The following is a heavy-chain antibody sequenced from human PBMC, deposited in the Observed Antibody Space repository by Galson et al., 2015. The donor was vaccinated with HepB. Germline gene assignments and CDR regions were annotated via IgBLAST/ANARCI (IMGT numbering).Heavy chain of an antibody. D-gene: IGHD2-21*02. Sequence: SLRLSCTASGFTFTDQSMSWIRQAPGKGLEWVSYISSSSSNTNYADYLKGRFTITIDNAKNSLYLQMKSLRAEDTAVYYCARTLAYWGGDCFIYAFDIWGQGTMVTVSS. CDR2: ISSSSSNT. V-gene: IGHV3-11*03. J-gene: IGHJ3*02. CDR3: ARTLAYWGGDCFIYAFDI. CDR1: GFTFTDQS.